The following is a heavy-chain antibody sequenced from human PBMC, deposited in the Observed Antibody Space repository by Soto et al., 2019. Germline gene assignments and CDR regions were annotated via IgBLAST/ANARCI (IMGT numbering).Heavy chain of an antibody. J-gene: IGHJ4*02. CDR1: GFSFSNYA. D-gene: IGHD6-19*01. Sequence: GGSLRLSCAASGFSFSNYAMNWVRQAPGKGLEWVSGISGGGGGTYYADSVKGRFTISRDNSKNTLYLQMNSLRAEDTAVYYCASRSSGWYFDYWGQGTLVTVSS. CDR2: ISGGGGGT. CDR3: ASRSSGWYFDY. V-gene: IGHV3-23*01.